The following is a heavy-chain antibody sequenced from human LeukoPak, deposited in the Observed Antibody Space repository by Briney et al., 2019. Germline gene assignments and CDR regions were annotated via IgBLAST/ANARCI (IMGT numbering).Heavy chain of an antibody. V-gene: IGHV3-23*01. CDR2: ISGSGGST. J-gene: IGHJ4*02. D-gene: IGHD3-22*01. Sequence: PGGSLRLSCAASGFTFSSYAMSWVRQAPGKGLEWVSAISGSGGSTYYADSVKGRFTISRGNSKNTLYLQMNSLRAEDTAVYYCARGHYYDSSGPWDYWGQGTLVAVSS. CDR3: ARGHYYDSSGPWDY. CDR1: GFTFSSYA.